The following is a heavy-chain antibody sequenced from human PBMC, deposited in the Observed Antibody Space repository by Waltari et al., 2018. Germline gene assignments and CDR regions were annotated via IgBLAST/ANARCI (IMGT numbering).Heavy chain of an antibody. V-gene: IGHV4-39*01. CDR3: ATKRESSASGFDY. CDR1: GGSISSSSYY. J-gene: IGHJ4*02. Sequence: QLQLQESGPGLVKPSETLSFTCTVSGGSISSSSYYWGWIRQPPGKVLEWIGSIYYSGSTSYNPSLKSRVTISVDTSKNQFSLKLSSVTAADTAVYYCATKRESSASGFDYWGQGTLVTVSS. CDR2: IYYSGST. D-gene: IGHD6-19*01.